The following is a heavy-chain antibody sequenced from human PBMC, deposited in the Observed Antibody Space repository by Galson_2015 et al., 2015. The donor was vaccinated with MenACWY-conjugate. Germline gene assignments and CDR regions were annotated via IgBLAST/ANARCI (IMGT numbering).Heavy chain of an antibody. Sequence: PALVKPTQTLTLTCTFSRFSLSTSGVGVGWIRQPPGKALEWLALIYWDDDKRYSPSLRSRLTITKDTSKNHVVLTMTNMDPVDTATYYCSRTGATPGDYWGQGTLVTVSS. V-gene: IGHV2-5*02. CDR3: SRTGATPGDY. CDR2: IYWDDDK. D-gene: IGHD2-15*01. CDR1: RFSLSTSGVG. J-gene: IGHJ4*02.